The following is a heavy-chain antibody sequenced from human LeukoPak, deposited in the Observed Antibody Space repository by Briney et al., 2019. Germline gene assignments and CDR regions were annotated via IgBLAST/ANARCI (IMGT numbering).Heavy chain of an antibody. V-gene: IGHV3-30*18. CDR2: ISYDGSNK. J-gene: IGHJ6*02. Sequence: GGPLRLSCAASGFTFGSYGMHWVRQAPGKGLEWVAVISYDGSNKYYADSVKGRFTISRDNSKNTLYLQMNSLRAEDTAVYYCAKGIKTEYYYYGMDVWGQGTTVTVSS. CDR3: AKGIKTEYYYYGMDV. D-gene: IGHD3-10*01. CDR1: GFTFGSYG.